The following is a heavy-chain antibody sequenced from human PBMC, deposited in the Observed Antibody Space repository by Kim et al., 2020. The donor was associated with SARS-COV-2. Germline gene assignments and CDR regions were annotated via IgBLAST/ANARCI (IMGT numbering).Heavy chain of an antibody. CDR3: ARDPSIAAAGPLRGYFDY. V-gene: IGHV3-30*04. D-gene: IGHD6-13*01. CDR1: GFTFSSYA. Sequence: GGSLRLSCAASGFTFSSYAMHWVRQAPGKGLEWVAVISYDGSNKYYADSVKGRFTISRDNSKNTLYLQMNSLRAEDTAVYYCARDPSIAAAGPLRGYFDYWGQGTLVTVSS. CDR2: ISYDGSNK. J-gene: IGHJ4*02.